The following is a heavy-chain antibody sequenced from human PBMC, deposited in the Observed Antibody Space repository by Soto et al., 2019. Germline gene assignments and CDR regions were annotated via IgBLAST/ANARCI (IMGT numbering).Heavy chain of an antibody. Sequence: SETLSLTCPVSGDSVGSPSYYWGWIRQPPGEGLEWIGSIYYSGSTYVKPSLRSRVTISVDTSKNQFSLKLSSVTAADTAVYYCARESGAGYNWFDPWGQGTLVTVSS. CDR3: ARESGAGYNWFDP. CDR1: GDSVGSPSYY. CDR2: IYYSGST. J-gene: IGHJ5*02. V-gene: IGHV4-39*07. D-gene: IGHD1-26*01.